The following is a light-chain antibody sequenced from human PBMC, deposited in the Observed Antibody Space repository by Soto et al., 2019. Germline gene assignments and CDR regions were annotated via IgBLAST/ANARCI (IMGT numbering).Light chain of an antibody. CDR3: QQYNNWLWT. J-gene: IGKJ1*01. CDR2: GAS. CDR1: QSVNSN. Sequence: EIVMTQSPATLSVSPGERATLSCRASQSVNSNLLWFQQKPGQAPRLLIYGASTRATGIPGRFSGSGFGTEFTLTISSLQSEDFAVYYCQQYNNWLWTFGQGTKVEIK. V-gene: IGKV3-15*01.